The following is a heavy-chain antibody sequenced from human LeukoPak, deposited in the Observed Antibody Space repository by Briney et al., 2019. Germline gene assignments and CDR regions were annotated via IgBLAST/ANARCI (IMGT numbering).Heavy chain of an antibody. CDR3: ARVNDFWSGYYYKGRAFDI. CDR2: IYHSGST. CDR1: GGSISSGGYS. Sequence: PSETLSLTCAVSGGSISSGGYSWSWIRQPPGKGLEWIGYIYHSGSTYYNPSLKSRVTISVDRSKNQFSLKLSSVTAADTAVYYCARVNDFWSGYYYKGRAFDIWGQGTMVTVSS. J-gene: IGHJ3*02. D-gene: IGHD3-3*01. V-gene: IGHV4-30-2*01.